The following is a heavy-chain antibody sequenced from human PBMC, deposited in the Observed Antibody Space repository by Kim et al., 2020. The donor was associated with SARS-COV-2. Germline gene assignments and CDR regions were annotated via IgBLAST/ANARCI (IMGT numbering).Heavy chain of an antibody. J-gene: IGHJ6*04. V-gene: IGHV3-64*01. CDR1: GFTFSSYA. CDR2: ISSNGGST. Sequence: GGSLRLSCAASGFTFSSYAMHWVRQAPGKGLEYVSAISSNGGSTYYANSVKGRFTISRDNSKNTLYLQMGSLRAEDMAVYYCVRDSAITIFGVVIINYYYGMDVWGEGTTVTVSS. CDR3: VRDSAITIFGVVIINYYYGMDV. D-gene: IGHD3-3*01.